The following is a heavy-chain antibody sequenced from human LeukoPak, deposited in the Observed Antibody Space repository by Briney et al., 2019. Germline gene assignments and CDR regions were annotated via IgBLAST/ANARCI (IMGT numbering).Heavy chain of an antibody. D-gene: IGHD5-12*01. CDR2: IYSGSDT. Sequence: GGSLRLSCAASGFTVSSNYMSWVRQAPGKGLEWVSVIYSGSDTYYADSVKGRFTISRDNSKNTVYLQMKSLRAEDTAVYYCARRGYDTDYYYYYGMDVWGQGTTVTVSS. CDR1: GFTVSSNY. V-gene: IGHV3-53*01. J-gene: IGHJ6*02. CDR3: ARRGYDTDYYYYYGMDV.